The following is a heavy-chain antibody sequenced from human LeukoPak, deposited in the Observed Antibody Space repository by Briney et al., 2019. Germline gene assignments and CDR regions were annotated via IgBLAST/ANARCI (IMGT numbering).Heavy chain of an antibody. CDR1: GFTFSSYG. Sequence: GGSLRLSCAASGFTFSSYGMRWVRQAPGKGLEWVAVISYDGSNKYYADSVKGRFTISRDNSKNTLYLQMNSLRVEDTAVYYCANWPHDAFDIWGQGTMVTASS. V-gene: IGHV3-30*18. CDR3: ANWPHDAFDI. J-gene: IGHJ3*02. CDR2: ISYDGSNK.